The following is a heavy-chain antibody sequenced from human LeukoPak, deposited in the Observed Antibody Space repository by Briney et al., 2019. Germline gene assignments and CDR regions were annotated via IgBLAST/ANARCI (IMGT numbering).Heavy chain of an antibody. V-gene: IGHV3-11*01. D-gene: IGHD3-9*01. CDR1: GFTFTDYY. CDR3: ARVLRFDLDY. Sequence: GGSLRLSCAASGFTFTDYYMSWLRQAPGKGLECVSYISSSGKTIYYADSVKGRFTISRDNAKNSVYVQMNSLRVEDTAVYYCARVLRFDLDYWGQGTLVTVSS. CDR2: ISSSGKTI. J-gene: IGHJ4*02.